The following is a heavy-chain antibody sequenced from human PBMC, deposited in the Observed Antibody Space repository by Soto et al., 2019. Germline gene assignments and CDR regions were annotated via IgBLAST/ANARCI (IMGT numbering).Heavy chain of an antibody. D-gene: IGHD3-22*01. J-gene: IGHJ4*02. V-gene: IGHV4-39*01. Sequence: PSETLSFTCTVSGGSISSGSYYWAWIRQPPGKGLEWLGSMSYSGTTYYNTSLKSRATISVDTSKNQYSLKVTSVTAADTAVYYCVRQDYCESSGWGRGTLVTVSS. CDR3: VRQDYCESSG. CDR1: GGSISSGSYY. CDR2: MSYSGTT.